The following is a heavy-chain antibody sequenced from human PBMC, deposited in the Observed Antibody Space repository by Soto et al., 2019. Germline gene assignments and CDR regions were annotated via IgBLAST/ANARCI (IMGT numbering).Heavy chain of an antibody. V-gene: IGHV3-33*01. J-gene: IGHJ4*02. CDR1: GFTFNYYG. CDR3: ARDWNPSVTTSYYFDL. D-gene: IGHD4-17*01. CDR2: IYYDGSSK. Sequence: PGGSLRLSCAASGFTFNYYGMHWVRQAPGKGLEWVAVIYYDGSSKYYADSVKGRFTISRDNSENTLYLQINSLRAEDTAVYYCARDWNPSVTTSYYFDLWGQGTLVTVSS.